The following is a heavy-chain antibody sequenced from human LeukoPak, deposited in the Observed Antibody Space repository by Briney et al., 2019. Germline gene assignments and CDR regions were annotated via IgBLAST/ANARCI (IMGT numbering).Heavy chain of an antibody. CDR2: IRSDGYHT. Sequence: GGSLRLSCGASGFVFDNHDMHWVRQAPGKGLEWVAFIRSDGYHTYYADSVKGRFTITRDNFKNTVYLQMNSLRLEDMAVYYCAKPSGSGVDYWGRGTRVTVSS. V-gene: IGHV3-30*02. CDR1: GFVFDNHD. CDR3: AKPSGSGVDY. J-gene: IGHJ4*02. D-gene: IGHD1-26*01.